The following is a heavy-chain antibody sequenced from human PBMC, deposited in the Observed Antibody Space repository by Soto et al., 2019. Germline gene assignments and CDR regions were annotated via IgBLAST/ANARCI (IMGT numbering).Heavy chain of an antibody. J-gene: IGHJ4*02. V-gene: IGHV3-30*18. Sequence: QVQLVESGGGVVQPGRSLRLSCAASGFTFSVFGMHWVRQAPGKGLEWVAGISNDGNSEHYADSVKGRFTISRDNSKNTFYRQRNSLSVEDTAGYYCAKTITTIGVSSTGRGALLDNWGQGILVSVSS. CDR2: ISNDGNSE. D-gene: IGHD3-3*01. CDR1: GFTFSVFG. CDR3: AKTITTIGVSSTGRGALLDN.